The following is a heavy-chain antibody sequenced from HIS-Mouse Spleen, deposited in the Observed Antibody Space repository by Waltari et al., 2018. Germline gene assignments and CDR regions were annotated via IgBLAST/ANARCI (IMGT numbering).Heavy chain of an antibody. Sequence: QVQLVHSGAEVKKPGASVTVSCKASGYTFTRYYMHWVLRAPGQGLEWMGIINPIGGSTSYAQKFQGRVTMTRDTSTSTVYMELSSLRSEDTAVYYCARAASAAILYFQHWGQGTLVTVSS. D-gene: IGHD2-2*01. V-gene: IGHV1-46*01. CDR3: ARAASAAILYFQH. CDR1: GYTFTRYY. CDR2: INPIGGST. J-gene: IGHJ1*01.